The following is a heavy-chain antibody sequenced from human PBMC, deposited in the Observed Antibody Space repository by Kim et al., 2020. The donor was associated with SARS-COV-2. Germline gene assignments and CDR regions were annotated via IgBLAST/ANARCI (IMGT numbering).Heavy chain of an antibody. Sequence: AQKFQGRVTITADESTSTAYMELSSLRSEDTAVYYCARVPMATTVYYFDYWGQGTLVTVSS. J-gene: IGHJ4*02. D-gene: IGHD5-12*01. CDR3: ARVPMATTVYYFDY. V-gene: IGHV1-69*01.